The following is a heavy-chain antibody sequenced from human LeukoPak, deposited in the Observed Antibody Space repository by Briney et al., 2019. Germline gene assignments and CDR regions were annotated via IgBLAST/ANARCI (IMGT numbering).Heavy chain of an antibody. D-gene: IGHD5-18*01. V-gene: IGHV4-39*07. Sequence: ETLSLTCTVSGGSISSSSYYWGWIRQPPGKGLEWIGSIYYSGSTYYNPSLKSRVTISVDTSKNQFSLKLSSVTAADTAVYYCARDRGGYTYSHDYWGQGTLVTVSS. CDR1: GGSISSSSYY. CDR2: IYYSGST. J-gene: IGHJ4*02. CDR3: ARDRGGYTYSHDY.